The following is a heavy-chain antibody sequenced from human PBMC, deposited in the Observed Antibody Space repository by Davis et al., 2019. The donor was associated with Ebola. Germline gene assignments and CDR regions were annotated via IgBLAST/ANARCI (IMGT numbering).Heavy chain of an antibody. V-gene: IGHV1-18*04. CDR3: ARTSIVGTTTTASDI. D-gene: IGHD1-26*01. CDR2: INTYGGNT. Sequence: AASVKVSCKASGYTFTSHGIIWVRQAPGQGLEWMGWINTYGGNTNYAQKLQGRVTMTTDTSTSTAYMELRSLRSDDTAVYFCARTSIVGTTTTASDIWGQGTLVTVSS. CDR1: GYTFTSHG. J-gene: IGHJ3*02.